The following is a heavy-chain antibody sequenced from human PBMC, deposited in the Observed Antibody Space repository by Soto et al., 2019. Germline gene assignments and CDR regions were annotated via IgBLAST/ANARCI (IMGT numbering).Heavy chain of an antibody. D-gene: IGHD4-17*01. CDR1: GFTFSNAW. CDR2: IKRKTDGGTT. CDR3: TTEEVEVTTFDY. V-gene: IGHV3-15*07. J-gene: IGHJ4*02. Sequence: EVQLVESGGGLVKPGGSLRLSCAASGFTFSNAWMNWVRQAPGKGLEWVGRIKRKTDGGTTDYAAHVKGRFTISRDDSKNTLYLQMNSLKTEDTAVYYCTTEEVEVTTFDYWGQGTLVTVSS.